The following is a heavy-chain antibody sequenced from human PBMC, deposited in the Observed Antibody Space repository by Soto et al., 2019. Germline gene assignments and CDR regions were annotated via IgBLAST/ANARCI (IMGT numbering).Heavy chain of an antibody. D-gene: IGHD3-9*01. CDR3: ARDPLRYFDWLLYPKDGFDI. CDR2: IIPIFGTA. CDR1: VGTFSSYA. Sequence: GAAVKVSCKASVGTFSSYAISWVRQAPGPGLEWMGGIIPIFGTANYAQKFQGRVAITPDKSTSTAYMELSSLRSEDTAVYYCARDPLRYFDWLLYPKDGFDIWGQGTMVTVSS. V-gene: IGHV1-69*06. J-gene: IGHJ3*02.